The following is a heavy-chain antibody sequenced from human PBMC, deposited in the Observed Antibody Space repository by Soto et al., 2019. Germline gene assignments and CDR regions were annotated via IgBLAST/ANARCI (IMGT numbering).Heavy chain of an antibody. CDR1: GFTFSSYA. D-gene: IGHD3-9*01. CDR2: ISYDGSNK. CDR3: ARGVNILTGPQGY. J-gene: IGHJ4*02. Sequence: PGGSLRLSCAASGFTFSSYAMHWVRQAPGKGLEWVAVISYDGSNKYYADSVKGRFTISRDNSKNTLYLQMNSLRADDTAVYYCARGVNILTGPQGYWXQGTLVTVS. V-gene: IGHV3-30-3*01.